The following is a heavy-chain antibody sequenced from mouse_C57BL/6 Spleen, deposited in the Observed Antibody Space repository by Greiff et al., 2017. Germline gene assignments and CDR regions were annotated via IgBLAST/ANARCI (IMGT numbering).Heavy chain of an antibody. CDR2: IYPRSGNT. CDR1: GYTFTSYG. J-gene: IGHJ2*01. V-gene: IGHV1-81*01. Sequence: QVQLKESGAELARPGASVKLSCKASGYTFTSYGISWVKQRTGQGLEWIGEIYPRSGNTYYNEKFKGKATLTADKSSSTAYMELRSLTSEDSAVYFCAGFDYWGQGTTLTVSS. CDR3: AGFDY.